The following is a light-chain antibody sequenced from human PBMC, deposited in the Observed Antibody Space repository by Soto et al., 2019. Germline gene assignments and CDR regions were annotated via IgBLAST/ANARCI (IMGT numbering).Light chain of an antibody. CDR3: QTWDTGIWV. V-gene: IGLV4-69*01. CDR1: SGHINYA. CDR2: LNSDGRH. J-gene: IGLJ3*02. Sequence: QSVLIQSPSASASLGASVKLTCTLSSGHINYAIAWYQQQPDKGPRYLMKLNSDGRHTKGDGIPDRFSGSSSGAERYLTISSLQSEDEADYYCQTWDTGIWVFGGGTSSPS.